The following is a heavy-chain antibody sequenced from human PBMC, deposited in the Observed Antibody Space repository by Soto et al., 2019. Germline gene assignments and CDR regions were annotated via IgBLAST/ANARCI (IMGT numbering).Heavy chain of an antibody. J-gene: IGHJ4*02. CDR2: INAGNGNT. Sequence: ASVKVSCKASGYTFTSYVMHWVRQAPGQRLEWMGWINAGNGNTKYSQKFQGRVTITRDTSASTAYMELSSLRSEDTAVYYCATDFRTPLFDYWGQGTLVSVSS. V-gene: IGHV1-3*01. CDR1: GYTFTSYV. CDR3: ATDFRTPLFDY. D-gene: IGHD3-3*01.